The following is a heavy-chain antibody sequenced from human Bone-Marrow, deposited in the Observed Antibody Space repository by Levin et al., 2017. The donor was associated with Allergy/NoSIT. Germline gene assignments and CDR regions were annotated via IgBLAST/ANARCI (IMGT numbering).Heavy chain of an antibody. D-gene: IGHD6-25*01. CDR2: IYYIGST. Sequence: SETLSLTCTVSGGSISTYYWSWIRQSPGKGLEGIGYIYYIGSTNYNHSLKSRVTMSIDRSKNRFSLKLSSVTAADTAVYYCARSESGSWAYYFDYWGQGMLVTVSS. CDR1: GGSISTYY. CDR3: ARSESGSWAYYFDY. J-gene: IGHJ4*02. V-gene: IGHV4-59*01.